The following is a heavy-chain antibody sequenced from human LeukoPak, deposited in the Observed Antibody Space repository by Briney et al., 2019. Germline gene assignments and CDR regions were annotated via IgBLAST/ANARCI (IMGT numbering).Heavy chain of an antibody. J-gene: IGHJ3*02. V-gene: IGHV3-30*18. CDR2: ISYDGSNK. CDR3: AKEGRVDAFDI. CDR1: GFTFSSYG. Sequence: GGSLRLSCAASGFTFSSYGMHWVRQAPGKGLVWVAVISYDGSNKNYADSVKGRFSISRDNSKNTLYLQMNSLRAEDTAVYYCAKEGRVDAFDIWGQGTMVTVSS.